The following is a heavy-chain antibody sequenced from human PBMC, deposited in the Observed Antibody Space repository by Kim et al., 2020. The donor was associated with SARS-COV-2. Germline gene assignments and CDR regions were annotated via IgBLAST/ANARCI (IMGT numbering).Heavy chain of an antibody. CDR1: GGSISSYY. V-gene: IGHV4-59*01. J-gene: IGHJ4*02. CDR3: ARGGQAEDFYY. D-gene: IGHD6-13*01. Sequence: SETLSLTCTVSGGSISSYYWSWIRQPPGKGLEWIGYIYYSGSTNYNPSLKSRVTISVDTSKNQFSLKLSSVTAADTAVYYCARGGQAEDFYYWGQGTLVTVSS. CDR2: IYYSGST.